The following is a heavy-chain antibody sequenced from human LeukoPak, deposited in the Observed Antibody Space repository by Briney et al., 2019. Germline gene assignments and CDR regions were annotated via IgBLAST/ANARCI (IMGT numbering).Heavy chain of an antibody. CDR1: GFTFSRYR. CDR2: IETDGRTT. Sequence: GGSLRLSCAASGFTFSRYRMHWVRQAPGKGLVWVSQIETDGRTTTYVDSVKGRFTISRDNAKNTLWLQMDSLRAEHTAVYYCASLGSRYSESSGSSKGGDYWGQGTLVTVSS. CDR3: ASLGSRYSESSGSSKGGDY. D-gene: IGHD3-22*01. V-gene: IGHV3-74*01. J-gene: IGHJ4*02.